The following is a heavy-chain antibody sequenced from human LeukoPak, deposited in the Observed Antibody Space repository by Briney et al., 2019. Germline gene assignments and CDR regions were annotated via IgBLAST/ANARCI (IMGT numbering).Heavy chain of an antibody. J-gene: IGHJ3*02. Sequence: GGSLRLSCAASGFTFSSYWMSWVRQAPGKGLEWLAHINPDGSDKYYVGSVKGRFTISRDNAKNSLYLEMNSLRAEDTAVYYCASRLYGGPFDNWGQGTMVTVSS. CDR1: GFTFSSYW. CDR3: ASRLYGGPFDN. D-gene: IGHD4-23*01. CDR2: INPDGSDK. V-gene: IGHV3-7*01.